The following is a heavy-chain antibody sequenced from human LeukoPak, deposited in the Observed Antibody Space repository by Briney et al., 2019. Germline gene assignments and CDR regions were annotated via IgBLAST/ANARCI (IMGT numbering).Heavy chain of an antibody. D-gene: IGHD3-22*01. Sequence: TGGFLRLSCVASGFTFSSYWMSWVRQAPGKGLEWVANIKQDGSERYYVDFVKGRFTISRDNAENSLFLHINSLRAEDTAVYYCARESYDRAFDHWGQGNLVTVSS. CDR1: GFTFSSYW. J-gene: IGHJ4*02. CDR3: ARESYDRAFDH. CDR2: IKQDGSER. V-gene: IGHV3-7*01.